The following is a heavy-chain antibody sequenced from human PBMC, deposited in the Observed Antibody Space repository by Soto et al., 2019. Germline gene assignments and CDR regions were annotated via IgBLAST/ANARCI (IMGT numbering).Heavy chain of an antibody. CDR3: AHRLWASSDDAFDF. D-gene: IGHD6-13*01. V-gene: IGHV2-5*02. CDR2: IYWDGDK. Sequence: QITLKESGPTLVKPTQTLTLTCSFSGFSFSTRGVGVGWVRQPPGKALEWLDLIYWDGDKRYSPSLKTRLTITKDASKSQVVLTMTNMAPVDTATYFCAHRLWASSDDAFDFWGPGTTVTVSS. J-gene: IGHJ3*01. CDR1: GFSFSTRGVG.